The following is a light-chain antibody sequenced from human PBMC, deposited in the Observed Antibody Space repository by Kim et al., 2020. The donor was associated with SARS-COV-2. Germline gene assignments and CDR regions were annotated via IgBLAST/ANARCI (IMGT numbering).Light chain of an antibody. CDR1: QSVLSSSTNRNF. J-gene: IGKJ1*01. CDR2: WAS. V-gene: IGKV4-1*01. Sequence: DIVMTQSPDSLAVSLGERATINCKSSQSVLSSSTNRNFLAWYQQKPGQPPKLLIYWASTRESGVPDRFSGSGSGTDFTLTISSLQAEDVAVYFCQQYNAYLPTLGQGTKVDIK. CDR3: QQYNAYLPT.